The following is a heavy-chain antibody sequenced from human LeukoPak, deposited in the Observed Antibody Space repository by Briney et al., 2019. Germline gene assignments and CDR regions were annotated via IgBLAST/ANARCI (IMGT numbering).Heavy chain of an antibody. Sequence: ASVKVSCKASGYTFTGYYMHWVRQAPGQGLEWMGRINPNSGGTNYAQKFQGRVTMTRATSISTAYMELSRLRSDDTAVYYCARVITIFGVAYDAFDIWGQGTMVTVSS. CDR2: INPNSGGT. D-gene: IGHD3-3*01. J-gene: IGHJ3*02. CDR3: ARVITIFGVAYDAFDI. CDR1: GYTFTGYY. V-gene: IGHV1-2*06.